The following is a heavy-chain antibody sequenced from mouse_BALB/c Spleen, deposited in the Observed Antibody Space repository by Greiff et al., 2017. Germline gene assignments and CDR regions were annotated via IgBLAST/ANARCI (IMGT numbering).Heavy chain of an antibody. CDR3: ARDDTGTLYYYAMDY. CDR2: IWAGGST. J-gene: IGHJ4*01. D-gene: IGHD4-1*01. V-gene: IGHV2-9*02. Sequence: QVQLQQSGPGLVAPSQSLSITCTVSGFSLTSYGVHWVRQPPGKGLEWLGVIWAGGSTNYNSALMSRLSISKDNSKSQVFLKMNSLQTDDTAMYYCARDDTGTLYYYAMDYWGQGTSVTVSS. CDR1: GFSLTSYG.